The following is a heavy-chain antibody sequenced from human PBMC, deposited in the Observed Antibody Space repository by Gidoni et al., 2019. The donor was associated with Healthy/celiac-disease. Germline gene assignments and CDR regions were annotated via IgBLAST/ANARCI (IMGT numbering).Heavy chain of an antibody. J-gene: IGHJ6*02. Sequence: EVQLVESGGGLVQPGRSLRLSCAASGFTFDDYAMHWVRQAPGKGLEWVSGISWNSGSIGYADSVKGRFTISRDNAKNSLYLQMNSLRAEDTALYYCAKDKYYYDSSGRSSGMDVWGQGTTVTVSS. CDR1: GFTFDDYA. V-gene: IGHV3-9*01. D-gene: IGHD3-22*01. CDR3: AKDKYYYDSSGRSSGMDV. CDR2: ISWNSGSI.